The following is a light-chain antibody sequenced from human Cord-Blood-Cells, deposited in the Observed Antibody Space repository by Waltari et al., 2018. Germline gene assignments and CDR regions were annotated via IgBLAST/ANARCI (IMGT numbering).Light chain of an antibody. CDR2: DVR. J-gene: IGLJ3*02. CDR3: SSYTSSSTWV. CDR1: SSDVGGYNY. Sequence: QSALTQPASVSGSPGQSITISCTGTSSDVGGYNYVSCYQQHPGKAPKLMVYDVRNRPSGVSNRFSGSESGNTASLTISGLQAEDEADYYCSSYTSSSTWVFGGGTKLTVL. V-gene: IGLV2-14*03.